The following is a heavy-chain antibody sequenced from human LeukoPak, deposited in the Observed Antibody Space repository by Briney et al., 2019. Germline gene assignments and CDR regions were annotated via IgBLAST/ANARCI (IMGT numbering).Heavy chain of an antibody. D-gene: IGHD1-26*01. V-gene: IGHV1-18*01. J-gene: IGHJ4*02. Sequence: ASVKVSCKASGGTFSIYAISCVRQAPGQGLEGMGCISAYNGNTNYAQKLQGRVTMTTDTSMSTAYMELRSLRSDDTAVYYCARVPRGGWGHDYWGQGTLVTVSS. CDR3: ARVPRGGWGHDY. CDR1: GGTFSIYA. CDR2: ISAYNGNT.